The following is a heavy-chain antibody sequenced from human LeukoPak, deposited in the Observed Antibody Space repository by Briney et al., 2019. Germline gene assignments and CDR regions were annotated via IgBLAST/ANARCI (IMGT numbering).Heavy chain of an antibody. V-gene: IGHV3-74*01. CDR1: GFTFSSYW. J-gene: IGHJ4*02. D-gene: IGHD4-17*01. CDR3: AQAPRGDYALDY. CDR2: ISSDGSST. Sequence: GALRLSCAASGFTFSSYWMHWVRQAPGKGLVWVSRISSDGSSTSYADSVKGRFTISRDNAKNTLYLQMNSLRAEDTAVYYCAQAPRGDYALDYWGQGTLVTVSS.